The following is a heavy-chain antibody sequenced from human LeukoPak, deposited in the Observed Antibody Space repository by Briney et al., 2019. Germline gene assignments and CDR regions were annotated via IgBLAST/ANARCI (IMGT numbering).Heavy chain of an antibody. CDR1: GYTFTGHF. D-gene: IGHD4/OR15-4a*01. CDR2: IKCDSGAT. J-gene: IGHJ4*02. V-gene: IGHV1-2*02. CDR3: VRDHDYGADY. Sequence: ASVKVSCKTSGYTFTGHFMHWLRQAPGQGLEWMGWIKCDSGATHHAQKFQGRFTMSRDVSISTVYKDLSSLTSDDTAMYYCVRDHDYGADYWGQGTLVTVS.